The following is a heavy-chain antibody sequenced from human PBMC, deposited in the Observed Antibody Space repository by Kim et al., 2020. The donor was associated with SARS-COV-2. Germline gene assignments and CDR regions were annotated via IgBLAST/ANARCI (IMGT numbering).Heavy chain of an antibody. CDR1: GYIFGSYG. V-gene: IGHV3-33*08. CDR3: ARDPRLGYFGSGNYYYGMDF. CDR2: IWHDGSQK. J-gene: IGHJ6*02. D-gene: IGHD3-10*01. Sequence: GGSLRLSCAASGYIFGSYGIHWVRQAPGKGLEWVAVIWHDGSQKYYADSVKGRFTISRDNRKNTVYLEMNSLRAEDTAVYYCARDPRLGYFGSGNYYYGMDFWGQGTTVTVSS.